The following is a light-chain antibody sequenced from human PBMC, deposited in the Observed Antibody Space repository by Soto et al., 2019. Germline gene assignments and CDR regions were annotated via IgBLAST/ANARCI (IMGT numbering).Light chain of an antibody. J-gene: IGKJ1*01. Sequence: EIVLTQSPGTLSLSAGERATLSCRASQSVSSIYFAWYQQKRGQAPRLLIYGVSSRATGIPDRFSGSGSGTDFTLTISRLEPEDSAVYYCEQYGSSPRTFGQGTKVEIK. CDR1: QSVSSIY. CDR2: GVS. V-gene: IGKV3-20*01. CDR3: EQYGSSPRT.